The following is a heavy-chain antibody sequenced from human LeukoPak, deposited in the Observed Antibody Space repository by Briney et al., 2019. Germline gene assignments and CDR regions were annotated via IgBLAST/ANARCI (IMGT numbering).Heavy chain of an antibody. J-gene: IGHJ6*02. CDR1: GGSISSGDYY. CDR3: ARDYSEYCSGGSCYSYYYYGMDV. V-gene: IGHV4-30-4*01. Sequence: SETLSLTCTVSGGSISSGDYYWSWIRQPPGKGLEWIGYIYYSGGTYYNPSLKNRVTISVDTSKNQFSLKLSSVTAADTAVYYCARDYSEYCSGGSCYSYYYYGMDVWGQGTTVTVSS. D-gene: IGHD2-15*01. CDR2: IYYSGGT.